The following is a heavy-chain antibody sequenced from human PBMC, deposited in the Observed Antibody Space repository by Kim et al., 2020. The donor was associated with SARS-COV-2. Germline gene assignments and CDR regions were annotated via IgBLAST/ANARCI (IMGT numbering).Heavy chain of an antibody. D-gene: IGHD4-17*01. CDR1: GFTFSNYA. J-gene: IGHJ4*02. CDR3: ANDLSLYGDYGVGVY. Sequence: GGSLRLSCAASGFTFSNYAMSWVRQAPGKGLEWVSVISGSGGSTYYAYSVKGRFTISRDNSKNTLYLQMDSLRAEDTAVYYCANDLSLYGDYGVGVYWGQGTLVTVSS. V-gene: IGHV3-23*01. CDR2: ISGSGGST.